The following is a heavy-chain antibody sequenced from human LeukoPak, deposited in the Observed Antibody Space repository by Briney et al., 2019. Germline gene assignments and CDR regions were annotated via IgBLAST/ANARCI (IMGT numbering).Heavy chain of an antibody. CDR2: IHRSGSP. D-gene: IGHD1-14*01. CDR1: LDSTTSNF. V-gene: IGHV4-4*02. Sequence: SETLSLTCTVSLDSTTSNFWSWVRQPPGKGLEWIGEIHRSGSPNYNPSLQSRVTISIDRSRNQIVLELSPVTAADTAVYYCAREILGGFNPGAYWGQGTLVTVSS. CDR3: AREILGGFNPGAY. J-gene: IGHJ4*02.